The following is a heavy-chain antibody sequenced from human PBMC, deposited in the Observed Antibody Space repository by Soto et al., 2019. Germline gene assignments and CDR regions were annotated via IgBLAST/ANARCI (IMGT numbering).Heavy chain of an antibody. CDR1: GFTFSSYA. D-gene: IGHD1-7*01. Sequence: EVQLLESGGGLVQPGGSLRLSFAAPGFTFSSYARSWVRQAPGKGLEWVSAISGSGGSTYYADSVKGRFTISRDNSKNTLYLQMNSLRAEDTAVYYCAKGRLVGTINHFDYWGQGTLVTVSS. CDR2: ISGSGGST. V-gene: IGHV3-23*01. J-gene: IGHJ4*02. CDR3: AKGRLVGTINHFDY.